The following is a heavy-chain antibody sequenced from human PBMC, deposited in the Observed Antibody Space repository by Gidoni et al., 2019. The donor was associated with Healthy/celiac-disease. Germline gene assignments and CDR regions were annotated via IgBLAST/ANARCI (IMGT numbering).Heavy chain of an antibody. CDR3: AKGDCSSTSCPLDY. J-gene: IGHJ4*02. Sequence: QVQLVESGGGVVQPGRSLRLSCAASGFTFSSYGMHWVRQAPGKGLEWVAVISYDGSNKYYADSVKGRFTISRDNSKNTLYLQMNSLRAEDTAVYYCAKGDCSSTSCPLDYWGQGTLVTVSS. CDR2: ISYDGSNK. V-gene: IGHV3-30*18. D-gene: IGHD2-2*01. CDR1: GFTFSSYG.